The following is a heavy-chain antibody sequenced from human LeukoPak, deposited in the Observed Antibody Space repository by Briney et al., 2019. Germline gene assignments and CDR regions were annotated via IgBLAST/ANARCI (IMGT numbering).Heavy chain of an antibody. D-gene: IGHD2/OR15-2a*01. CDR3: ARDVIDYYFDY. V-gene: IGHV4-34*01. CDR2: INPSGST. CDR1: GGSFSGYY. Sequence: PSETLSLTCAVYGGSFSGYYWSWIRQPPGKGLEWIGEINPSGSTNYNPSLKSRVTISVDTSKNQFSLQLSSVTAADTAVYYCARDVIDYYFDYWGQGTLVTVSS. J-gene: IGHJ4*02.